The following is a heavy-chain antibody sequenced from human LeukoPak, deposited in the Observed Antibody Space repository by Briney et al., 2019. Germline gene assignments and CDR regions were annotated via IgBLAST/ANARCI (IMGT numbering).Heavy chain of an antibody. J-gene: IGHJ4*02. CDR2: IWYDGSNK. CDR3: ARGYMTTVTTGPDY. Sequence: PGRSLRLSCVASGFTFSSYGMHWVRQAPGKGLEWVAVIWYDGSNKYYADSVKGRFTISRDNSKNTLYLQMNSLRAEDTAVYYCARGYMTTVTTGPDYWGQGTLVTVSS. D-gene: IGHD4-17*01. CDR1: GFTFSSYG. V-gene: IGHV3-33*01.